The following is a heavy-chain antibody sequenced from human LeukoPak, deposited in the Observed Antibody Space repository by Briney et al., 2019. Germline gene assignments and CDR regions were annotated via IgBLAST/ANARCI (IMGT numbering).Heavy chain of an antibody. CDR1: GCTFTGYY. V-gene: IGHV1-2*02. CDR2: INPNSGGT. CDR3: ARDGLNDPFDI. Sequence: ASVKVSCKASGCTFTGYYMHGVRQAPGQGREWMGWINPNSGGTNYAQKFQGRVTMTRDTSISTAYMELSRLRSDDTAVYYCARDGLNDPFDIWGQGTMVTVSS. J-gene: IGHJ3*02.